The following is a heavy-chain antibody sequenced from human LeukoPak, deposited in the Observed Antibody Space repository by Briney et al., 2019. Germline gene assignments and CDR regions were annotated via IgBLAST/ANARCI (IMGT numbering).Heavy chain of an antibody. D-gene: IGHD3-22*01. CDR3: ARGPYSYDSSGCFDY. Sequence: SETLSLTCAVSGGSISSNSYYWGWIRQPAGKGLEWIGRIYTSGSTNYNPSLKSRVTISVDTSKNQFSLRLNSVTATDTAMYYCARGPYSYDSSGCFDYWGQGALVTVSS. V-gene: IGHV4-61*02. CDR2: IYTSGST. CDR1: GGSISSNSYY. J-gene: IGHJ4*02.